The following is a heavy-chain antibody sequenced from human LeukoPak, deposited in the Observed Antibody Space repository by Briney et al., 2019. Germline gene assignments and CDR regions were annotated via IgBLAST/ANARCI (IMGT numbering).Heavy chain of an antibody. J-gene: IGHJ4*02. CDR1: GFTFSSYS. D-gene: IGHD3-22*01. V-gene: IGHV3-21*01. CDR3: ARDPRTYDSSGYPDAVDY. Sequence: GGSLRLSCAASGFTFSSYSMSWVRQAPGKGLEWVSSISSSSSYIYYADSVKGRFTISRDNAKNSLYLQMNSLRAEDTAVYYCARDPRTYDSSGYPDAVDYWGQGTLVTVSS. CDR2: ISSSSSYI.